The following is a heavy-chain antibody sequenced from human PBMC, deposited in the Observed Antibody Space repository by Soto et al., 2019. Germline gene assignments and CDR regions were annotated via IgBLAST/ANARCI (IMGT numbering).Heavy chain of an antibody. J-gene: IGHJ4*02. CDR2: ISGSGGSK. Sequence: GGSLRLSCAASGVTFSSYAMSWVRQAPGKGLEWVAAISGSGGSKYYADSVKGRFTISTDNSKTTLYLQMNSLSAEDTALYYCAKDQADGYNYRGYWGPGTLVTVSS. V-gene: IGHV3-23*01. CDR3: AKDQADGYNYRGY. CDR1: GVTFSSYA. D-gene: IGHD5-12*01.